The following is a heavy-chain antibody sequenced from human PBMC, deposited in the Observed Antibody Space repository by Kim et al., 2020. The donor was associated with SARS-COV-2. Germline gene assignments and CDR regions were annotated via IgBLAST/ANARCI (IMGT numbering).Heavy chain of an antibody. J-gene: IGHJ4*02. D-gene: IGHD2-2*02. Sequence: YHPALKSQVTRSVDASKNQFSRKLSSLTAADTAVYYYARGSSGYRATLDYWGQGTLVTVSS. CDR3: ARGSSGYRATLDY. V-gene: IGHV4-59*09.